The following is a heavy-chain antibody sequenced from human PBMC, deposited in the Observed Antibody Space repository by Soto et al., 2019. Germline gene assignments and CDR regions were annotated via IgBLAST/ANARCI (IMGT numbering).Heavy chain of an antibody. V-gene: IGHV3-23*01. J-gene: IGHJ5*02. CDR3: AKSELLWFGELNAGWFDP. CDR2: ISGSGGST. D-gene: IGHD3-10*01. Sequence: EVPLLESGGGLVQPGGSLRLSCAASGFTFSSYAMSWVRQAPGKGLEWVSAISGSGGSTYYADSVKGRFTISRDNSKNTLYLQMNSLRAEDTAVYYCAKSELLWFGELNAGWFDPWGQGTLVTVSS. CDR1: GFTFSSYA.